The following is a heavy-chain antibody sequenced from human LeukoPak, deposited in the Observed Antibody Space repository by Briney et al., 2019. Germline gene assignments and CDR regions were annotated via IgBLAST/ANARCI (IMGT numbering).Heavy chain of an antibody. J-gene: IGHJ4*02. CDR2: IKQDGSEN. Sequence: GGSLRLSCAASGFTFSRYWMTWVRQAPGKGLEWVANIKQDGSENYYVDSVKGRFTISRDNSKSSLSLQMNSLRAEDTALYFCARERYCTSATCYVGTPFDYWGQGTLVTLSS. CDR3: ARERYCTSATCYVGTPFDY. V-gene: IGHV3-7*01. CDR1: GFTFSRYW. D-gene: IGHD2-2*01.